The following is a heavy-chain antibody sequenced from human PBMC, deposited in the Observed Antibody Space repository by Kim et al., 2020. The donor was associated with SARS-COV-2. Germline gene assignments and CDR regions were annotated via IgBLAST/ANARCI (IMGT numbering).Heavy chain of an antibody. CDR3: ARDEEQLFTWVDV. V-gene: IGHV1-2*02. D-gene: IGHD6-13*01. Sequence: YAQKFQGRVTMTRDTSISTAYMELSRLRSDDTAVYYCARDEEQLFTWVDVWGKGTTVTVSS. J-gene: IGHJ6*04.